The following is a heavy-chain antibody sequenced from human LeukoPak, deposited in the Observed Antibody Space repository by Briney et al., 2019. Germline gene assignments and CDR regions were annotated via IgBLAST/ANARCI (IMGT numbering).Heavy chain of an antibody. Sequence: ASETLSLTCAVYGGSFSGYYWSWIRQPPGKGLEWIGEINHSGSTNYNPSLKSRVTISVDTTKNQFSLKLSSVTAAHTAVYYCARGYAPDYWGQGTLVTVSS. J-gene: IGHJ4*02. CDR2: INHSGST. CDR3: ARGYAPDY. CDR1: GGSFSGYY. D-gene: IGHD2-2*01. V-gene: IGHV4-34*01.